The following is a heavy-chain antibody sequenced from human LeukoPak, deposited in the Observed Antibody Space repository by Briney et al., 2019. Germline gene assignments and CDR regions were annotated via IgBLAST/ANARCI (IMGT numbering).Heavy chain of an antibody. CDR2: MSPNSGGT. Sequence: ASVKLSCNASGYTFTGYYMHWVRQSPGQGLECMGWMSPNSGGTNYAQKFQCRVTMTRDTSISTAYMELSRLRSDDTAVYYCAREVSRDSNWFDPWGQGTLVTVSS. CDR3: AREVSRDSNWFDP. V-gene: IGHV1-2*02. CDR1: GYTFTGYY. J-gene: IGHJ5*02.